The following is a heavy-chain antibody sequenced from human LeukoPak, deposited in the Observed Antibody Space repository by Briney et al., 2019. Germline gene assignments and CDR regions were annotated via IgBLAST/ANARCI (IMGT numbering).Heavy chain of an antibody. V-gene: IGHV4-4*07. D-gene: IGHD2-15*01. CDR2: IYNNESA. CDR1: GDAVYY. CDR3: ARDIGNHFGGLDHYYYDY. J-gene: IGHJ4*02. Sequence: SETLSLTCTVSGDAVYYWNWIRQPAGKGLEWIGRIYNNESAWSNPSLKSRVSMSIDTSKNQFSLKLSSVTAADAAVYYCARDIGNHFGGLDHYYYDYWGPGTLVTVSS.